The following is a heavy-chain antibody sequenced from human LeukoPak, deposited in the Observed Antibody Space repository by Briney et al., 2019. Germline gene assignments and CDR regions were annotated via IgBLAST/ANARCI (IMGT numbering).Heavy chain of an antibody. CDR1: GGSFNGYY. CDR3: ARGVVAITMIVVVITRGYYFDY. D-gene: IGHD3-22*01. Sequence: SETLSLTCAVYGGSFNGYYWGWIRQPPGKGLEWIGEINHSGSTNYNPPLKSRVTISVDTSKNQFSLKLSSVTAADTAVYYCARGVVAITMIVVVITRGYYFDYWGQGTLVTVSS. CDR2: INHSGST. V-gene: IGHV4-34*01. J-gene: IGHJ4*02.